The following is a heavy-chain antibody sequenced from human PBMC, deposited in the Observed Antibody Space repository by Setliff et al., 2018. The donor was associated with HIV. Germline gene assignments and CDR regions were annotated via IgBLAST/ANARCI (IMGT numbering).Heavy chain of an antibody. CDR2: IHYSGGT. CDR3: ARPTTGLGGGAAFDI. CDR1: GGSMSSYY. J-gene: IGHJ3*02. Sequence: SETLSLTCTVSGGSMSSYYWSWIRQPPGKGLEWIGYIHYSGGTNYNPSLKSRVTISVDTSRNQFSLRLNSVTAADTAVYYCARPTTGLGGGAAFDIWGQGTMVTV. D-gene: IGHD2-8*01. V-gene: IGHV4-59*08.